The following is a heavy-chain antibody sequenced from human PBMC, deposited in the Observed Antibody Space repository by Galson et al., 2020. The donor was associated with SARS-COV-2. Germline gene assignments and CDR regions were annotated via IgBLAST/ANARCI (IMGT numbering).Heavy chain of an antibody. D-gene: IGHD5-12*01. CDR3: ARSRDIVVEPTDRDACDI. Sequence: SVNVSCKASGDNFNSFSFHWVRQAPGQGLDWIGGIMHLFCTTNYAQKFQGRLTITADESTSTAYMDLRRLRDDDTAGYFWARSRDIVVEPTDRDACDIWGQGTLVTVSS. CDR1: GDNFNSFS. V-gene: IGHV1-69*13. J-gene: IGHJ3*02. CDR2: IMHLFCTT.